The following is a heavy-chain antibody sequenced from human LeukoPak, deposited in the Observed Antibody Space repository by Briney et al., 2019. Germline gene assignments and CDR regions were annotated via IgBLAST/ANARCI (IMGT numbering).Heavy chain of an antibody. D-gene: IGHD3-10*01. CDR2: MNPNSGNT. CDR3: ARSRSGSGSYYKPAFDY. V-gene: IGHV1-8*01. J-gene: IGHJ4*02. Sequence: ASVKVSCKASGYTFTSYDINWVRQATGQGLEWMGWMNPNSGNTGYAQKFQGRVTMTRNTSISTAYMELSSLRSEDTAVYYCARSRSGSGSYYKPAFDYWGQGTLVTVSS. CDR1: GYTFTSYD.